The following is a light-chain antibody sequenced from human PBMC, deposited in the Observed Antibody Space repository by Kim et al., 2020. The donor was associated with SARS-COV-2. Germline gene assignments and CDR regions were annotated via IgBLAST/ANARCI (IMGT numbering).Light chain of an antibody. CDR3: QTWGSGPWV. CDR1: SEHSSYT. Sequence: SVKLTCTLSSEHSSYTIAWHQQQPEKGPRYLMKLNSDGSHTKGAEIPDRFSGSSSGAERYLTISSLQSDDEADYYCQTWGSGPWVFGGGTQLTVL. J-gene: IGLJ3*02. V-gene: IGLV4-69*02. CDR2: LNSDGSH.